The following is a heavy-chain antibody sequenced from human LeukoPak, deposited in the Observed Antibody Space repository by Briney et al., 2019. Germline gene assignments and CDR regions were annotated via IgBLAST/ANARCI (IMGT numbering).Heavy chain of an antibody. V-gene: IGHV3-11*01. CDR3: AKDFSGYYDSSGYDY. CDR2: ISSSGSTI. D-gene: IGHD3-22*01. Sequence: GGSLRLSCAASGFTFSDYYMSWIRQAPGKGLEWVSYISSSGSTIYYANSVKGRFTISRDNAKNSLYLQMNSLRAEDTALYYCAKDFSGYYDSSGYDYWGQGTLVTVSS. J-gene: IGHJ4*02. CDR1: GFTFSDYY.